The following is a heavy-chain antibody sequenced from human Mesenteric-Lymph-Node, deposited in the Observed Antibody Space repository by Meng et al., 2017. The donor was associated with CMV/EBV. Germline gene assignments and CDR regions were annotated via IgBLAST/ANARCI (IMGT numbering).Heavy chain of an antibody. CDR2: IIPIFATV. V-gene: IGHV1-69*01. J-gene: IGHJ4*02. Sequence: CKASGGPFGSFTIIWVRQAPGQGLEWMGGIIPIFATVNYAQRFQDRVTISADESTGTTYMELSSLRSDDTAVYYCARIQDWGSLGDYWGQGTLVTVSS. CDR1: GGPFGSFT. CDR3: ARIQDWGSLGDY. D-gene: IGHD7-27*01.